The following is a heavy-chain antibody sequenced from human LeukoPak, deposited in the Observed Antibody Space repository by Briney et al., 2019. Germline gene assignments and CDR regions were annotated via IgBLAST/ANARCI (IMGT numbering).Heavy chain of an antibody. CDR1: GFTFSNAW. V-gene: IGHV3-15*01. Sequence: GGSLRLSCAASGFTFSNAWMSWVRQAPGKGLEWVGRIKSKTDGGTTDYAAPVKGRFTISRDDSKNTLYLQMNSLKTEGTAVYYCTTGNILTGYYKFRPDYWGQGTLVTVSS. CDR2: IKSKTDGGTT. J-gene: IGHJ4*02. D-gene: IGHD3-9*01. CDR3: TTGNILTGYYKFRPDY.